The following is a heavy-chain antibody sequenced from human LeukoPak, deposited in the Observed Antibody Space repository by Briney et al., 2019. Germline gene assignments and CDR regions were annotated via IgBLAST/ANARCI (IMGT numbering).Heavy chain of an antibody. D-gene: IGHD3-16*01. J-gene: IGHJ4*02. CDR2: IYSGGST. Sequence: GGSLRLSCAAPGFTVSSNYMSWVRQAPGKGLEWVSVIYSGGSTYYADSVKGRFTISRDNSKNTLYLQMNSLRAEDTAVYYCARGGSIAYFDYWGQGTLVTVSS. V-gene: IGHV3-66*02. CDR3: ARGGSIAYFDY. CDR1: GFTVSSNY.